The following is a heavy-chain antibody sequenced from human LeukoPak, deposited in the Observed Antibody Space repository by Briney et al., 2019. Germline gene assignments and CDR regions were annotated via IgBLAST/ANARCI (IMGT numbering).Heavy chain of an antibody. CDR3: ARDLSRPWLFLDIHFDY. J-gene: IGHJ4*02. Sequence: ASVKVSCKASGYTFTSYGISWVRQAPGQGLEWMGWISAYNGNTNYAQKLQGRVTMTTDTSTSTAYMELRSLRSDDTAVYYCARDLSRPWLFLDIHFDYWGQGTLVTVSS. V-gene: IGHV1-18*01. CDR2: ISAYNGNT. CDR1: GYTFTSYG. D-gene: IGHD3-22*01.